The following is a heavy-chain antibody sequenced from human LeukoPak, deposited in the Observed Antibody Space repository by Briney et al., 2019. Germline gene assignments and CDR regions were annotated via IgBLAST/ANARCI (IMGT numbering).Heavy chain of an antibody. D-gene: IGHD3-9*01. CDR2: IHYSGST. V-gene: IGHV4-39*01. CDR3: ARGLRYFDWLLGGRWFDP. Sequence: PSETLPLTCTVSGGSISSSSYYWGWIRQPPGKGLEWIGSIHYSGSTHYNPSLKSRVTISVDTSKNQFSLKLSSVTAADTAVYYCARGLRYFDWLLGGRWFDPWGQGTLVTVSS. J-gene: IGHJ5*02. CDR1: GGSISSSSYY.